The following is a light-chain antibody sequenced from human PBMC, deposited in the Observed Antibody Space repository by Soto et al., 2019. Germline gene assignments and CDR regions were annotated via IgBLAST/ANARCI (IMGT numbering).Light chain of an antibody. V-gene: IGKV3-20*01. CDR3: RQYGRSLGFA. Sequence: EIGMSQSPATVSLAQGERVTLSCRASESVSTNLAWYQEKPGQAPRLLIYGASSRATGIPDRFSGSGSGTDFTLTISRLEPEDFAVYYCRQYGRSLGFAFGGGTMVHIK. CDR2: GAS. J-gene: IGKJ4*01. CDR1: ESVSTN.